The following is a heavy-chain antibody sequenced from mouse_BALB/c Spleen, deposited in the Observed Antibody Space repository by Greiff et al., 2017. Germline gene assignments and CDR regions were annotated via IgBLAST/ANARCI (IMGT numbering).Heavy chain of an antibody. J-gene: IGHJ4*01. V-gene: IGHV3-5*02. Sequence: EVQLQQSGPGLVKPSQTVSLTCTVTGISITTGNYRWSWIRQFPGNKLEWIGYIYYSGTITYNPSLTSRTTITRDTSKNQFFLEMNSLTAEDTATYYCARARGDYYAMDYWGQGTSVTVSS. CDR3: ARARGDYYAMDY. CDR2: IYYSGTI. CDR1: GISITTGNYR.